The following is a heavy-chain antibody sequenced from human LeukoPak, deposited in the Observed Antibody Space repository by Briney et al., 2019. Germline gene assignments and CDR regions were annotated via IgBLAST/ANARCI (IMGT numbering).Heavy chain of an antibody. CDR1: GGTFSSYA. J-gene: IGHJ4*02. V-gene: IGHV1-69*06. CDR3: ARCSPGDSSNFYAVLQY. CDR2: IIPVFGTT. D-gene: IGHD3-22*01. Sequence: ASVKVSCKASGGTFSSYAVSWVRLTPGQGLEWLGGIIPVFGTTTYAQKFQAKVTITADKSTNTAYLEISSLTSDDTAVYYCARCSPGDSSNFYAVLQYWGQGTQVTVS.